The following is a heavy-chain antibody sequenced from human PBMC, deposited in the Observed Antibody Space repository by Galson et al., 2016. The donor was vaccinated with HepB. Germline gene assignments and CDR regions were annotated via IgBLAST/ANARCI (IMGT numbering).Heavy chain of an antibody. V-gene: IGHV3-9*01. J-gene: IGHJ6*02. Sequence: SLRLSCAASGFTFDDHAMHWVRQGPGKGLEWVSGISWKSGSIGYADSVKGRFTISRDNAKNSLYLQMNSLRAEDTALYYCAEGLRFIYHYGMDVWGQGTTVTVSS. CDR1: GFTFDDHA. CDR2: ISWKSGSI. CDR3: AEGLRFIYHYGMDV.